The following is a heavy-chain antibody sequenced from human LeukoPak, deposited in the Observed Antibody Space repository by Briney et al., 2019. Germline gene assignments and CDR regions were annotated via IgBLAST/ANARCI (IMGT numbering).Heavy chain of an antibody. Sequence: GASVKVSCKASGYTFTGYYMHWVRQAPGQGLEWMGWINPNSGGTNYAQKFQGRVTMTRDTSISTAYMELSRLRSDDTAVYYCARDYRYSGYGNLYYYYGMDVWGQGTTVTVSS. CDR2: INPNSGGT. CDR3: ARDYRYSGYGNLYYYYGMDV. V-gene: IGHV1-2*02. D-gene: IGHD5-12*01. J-gene: IGHJ6*02. CDR1: GYTFTGYY.